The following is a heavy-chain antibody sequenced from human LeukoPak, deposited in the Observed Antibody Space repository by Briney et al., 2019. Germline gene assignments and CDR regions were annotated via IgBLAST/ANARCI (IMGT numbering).Heavy chain of an antibody. Sequence: TGGSLRLSFAASGFIFRSYVMSWVRQAPGRGLEWVSAISGSGGSTYYADSVKGRFTISRDNSKNTLYLQVNSLRAEDTAVYYCARDWPSRYWGQGTLVTVSS. CDR3: ARDWPSRY. V-gene: IGHV3-23*01. CDR1: GFIFRSYV. CDR2: ISGSGGST. J-gene: IGHJ4*02.